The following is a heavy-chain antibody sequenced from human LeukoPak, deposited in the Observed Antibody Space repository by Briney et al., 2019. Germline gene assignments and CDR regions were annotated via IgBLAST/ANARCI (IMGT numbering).Heavy chain of an antibody. D-gene: IGHD3-22*01. V-gene: IGHV3-72*01. CDR2: TRDKANSYTT. CDR1: GFTFSDHY. Sequence: GGSLRLSCAASGFTFSDHYMDWVRQAPGKGLEWVGRTRDKANSYTTEYAASVKGRFTISRDDSKNSLYLLMNSLKTEDTAVYYCTRRSFSGYTSTEDYWGQGTLVTVSS. CDR3: TRRSFSGYTSTEDY. J-gene: IGHJ4*02.